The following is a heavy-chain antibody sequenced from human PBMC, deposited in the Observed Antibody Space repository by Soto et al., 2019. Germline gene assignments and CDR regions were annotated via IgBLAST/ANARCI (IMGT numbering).Heavy chain of an antibody. V-gene: IGHV1-18*01. CDR2: ISAYNGNT. CDR3: ARDPLYCSGGSCYFHWYFDL. Sequence: QVQLVQSGAEVKKPGASVKVSCKASGYTFTSYGISWVRQAPGQGLEWMGWISAYNGNTNYAQKLQVRVTMTTDTSTSTAYRELRSLRSDDTAVYYCARDPLYCSGGSCYFHWYFDLWGRGTLVTVSS. D-gene: IGHD2-15*01. J-gene: IGHJ2*01. CDR1: GYTFTSYG.